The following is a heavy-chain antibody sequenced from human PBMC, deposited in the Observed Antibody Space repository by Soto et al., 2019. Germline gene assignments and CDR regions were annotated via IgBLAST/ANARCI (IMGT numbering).Heavy chain of an antibody. V-gene: IGHV3-30*18. Sequence: QVQLVESGGGVVQPGRSLRLSCAASGFTFSSYGMHWVRQAPGKGLEWVAVISYDGSNKYYADSVKGRFTISRDNCKNTLYLQMNSLRAEDTAVYYCAKDRGWLAERYYYGMDVWGQGTTVTVSS. CDR2: ISYDGSNK. D-gene: IGHD6-19*01. J-gene: IGHJ6*02. CDR1: GFTFSSYG. CDR3: AKDRGWLAERYYYGMDV.